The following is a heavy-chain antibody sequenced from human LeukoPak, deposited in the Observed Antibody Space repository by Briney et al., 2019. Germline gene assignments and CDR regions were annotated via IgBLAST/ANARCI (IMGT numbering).Heavy chain of an antibody. CDR1: GYTLTELS. CDR3: ARTGIQLWFQHFDY. J-gene: IGHJ4*02. V-gene: IGHV1-18*01. Sequence: ASVKISCKVSGYTLTELSMHWVRQAPGQGLEWMGWISAYNGNTNYAQKLQGRVTMTTDTSTSTAYMELRSLRSDDTAVYYCARTGIQLWFQHFDYWGQGTLVTVSS. D-gene: IGHD5-18*01. CDR2: ISAYNGNT.